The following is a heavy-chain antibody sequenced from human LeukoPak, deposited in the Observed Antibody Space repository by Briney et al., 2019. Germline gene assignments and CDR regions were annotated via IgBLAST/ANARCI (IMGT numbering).Heavy chain of an antibody. CDR1: GFSLSTGGVG. J-gene: IGHJ5*02. Sequence: SGPTLVNPTQTLTLTCTFSGFSLSTGGVGVGWIRQPPGKALEWLALIYWDDNKRYIPSLKSRLTITKDTSKNQVVLTMTNMGPADTATYYCAQYSSTYNWFDPWGQGTLVTVSS. D-gene: IGHD6-13*01. CDR3: AQYSSTYNWFDP. CDR2: IYWDDNK. V-gene: IGHV2-5*02.